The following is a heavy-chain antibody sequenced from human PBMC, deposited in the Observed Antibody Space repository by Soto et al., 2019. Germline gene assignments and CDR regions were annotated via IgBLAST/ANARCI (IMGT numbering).Heavy chain of an antibody. CDR1: GDSVSSNSAA. D-gene: IGHD3-9*01. CDR3: ALTEAAPYGMDV. CDR2: TYYRSKWYN. V-gene: IGHV6-1*01. Sequence: QSQTLSLTCAISGDSVSSNSAAWNWIRQSPSRGLEWLGRTYYRSKWYNDYAVSVKSRITINPDTSKNQFSLQLNSVTPEDTAVYYCALTEAAPYGMDVWGQGTTVTVSS. J-gene: IGHJ6*02.